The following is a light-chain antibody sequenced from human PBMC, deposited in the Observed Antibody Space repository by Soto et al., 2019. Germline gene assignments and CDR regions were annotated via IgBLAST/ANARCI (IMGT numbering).Light chain of an antibody. CDR3: SSYTSSSTFYV. V-gene: IGLV2-14*01. CDR2: DVS. CDR1: SNDVGGYNY. Sequence: QSVLTQPASVSGSPGQSITISCTGTSNDVGGYNYVSWYQQHPGKAPKLMIYDVSNRPSGVSNRFSGSKSGNTASLTISGFQAEDEADYYCSSYTSSSTFYVFVTGTKVTVL. J-gene: IGLJ1*01.